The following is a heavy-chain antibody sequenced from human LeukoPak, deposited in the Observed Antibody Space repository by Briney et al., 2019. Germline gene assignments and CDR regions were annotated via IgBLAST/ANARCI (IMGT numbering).Heavy chain of an antibody. CDR2: ISYDGSNK. V-gene: IGHV3-30*18. CDR1: GFTFSSYG. CDR3: AKSIAAAAGFDY. D-gene: IGHD6-13*01. J-gene: IGHJ4*02. Sequence: PGGSLRLSCAASGFTFSSYGMHWVRQAPGKGLEWVAVISYDGSNKYYADSVKGRFTISRDNSKNTLYLQMNSLRAEDTAVYYCAKSIAAAAGFDYWGQGHLVTVSS.